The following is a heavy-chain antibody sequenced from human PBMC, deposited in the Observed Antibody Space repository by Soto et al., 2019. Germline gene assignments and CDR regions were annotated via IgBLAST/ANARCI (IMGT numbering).Heavy chain of an antibody. J-gene: IGHJ4*02. CDR2: VSHDGRNT. D-gene: IGHD6-19*01. V-gene: IGHV3-30*18. CDR3: AKGGRQWLVTSDFNY. CDR1: GFTFSDYA. Sequence: VQLVESGGGVVQPGRSLRLSCADSGFTFSDYAMHWVRQAPGKGLEWVAVVSHDGRNTHYADSLKGRFTISRDSSKNTVSLELTSLRAEDTAVYYCAKGGRQWLVTSDFNYWGQGALVTVSS.